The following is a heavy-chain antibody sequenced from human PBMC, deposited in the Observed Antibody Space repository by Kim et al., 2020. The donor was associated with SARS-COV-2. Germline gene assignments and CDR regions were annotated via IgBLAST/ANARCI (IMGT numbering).Heavy chain of an antibody. Sequence: GGSLRLSCAASGFTVSNSEMSWVRQAPGKGLEWVSCINGNGDTIYYADSVKGRFTISRDNAKNSLYLQMNSLRAEDTAVYYCARDPRPGCGYFDYWGQGTLITVSP. CDR1: GFTVSNSE. CDR2: INGNGDTI. V-gene: IGHV3-48*03. D-gene: IGHD1-26*01. CDR3: ARDPRPGCGYFDY. J-gene: IGHJ4*02.